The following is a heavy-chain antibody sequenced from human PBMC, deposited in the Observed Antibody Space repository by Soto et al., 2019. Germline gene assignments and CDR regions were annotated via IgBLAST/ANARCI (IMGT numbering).Heavy chain of an antibody. Sequence: PGGSLRLSCAASGFTFSSYAMHWVRQAPGKGLEWVAVISYDGSNKYYADSVKGRFTISRDNSKNTLYLQMNSLRSEDTAVYYCARVKGMRPPSIAAANPYYYYGMDVWGQGTTVTVSS. CDR1: GFTFSSYA. CDR2: ISYDGSNK. CDR3: ARVKGMRPPSIAAANPYYYYGMDV. J-gene: IGHJ6*02. V-gene: IGHV3-30-3*01. D-gene: IGHD6-13*01.